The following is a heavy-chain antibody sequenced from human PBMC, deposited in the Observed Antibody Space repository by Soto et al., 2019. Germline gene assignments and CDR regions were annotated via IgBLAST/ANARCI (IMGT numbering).Heavy chain of an antibody. V-gene: IGHV4-31*03. D-gene: IGHD3-10*01. CDR2: IYYSGSI. CDR1: GGSISSGGYY. CDR3: ARDRITMVRGVIIGYYYYGMAV. J-gene: IGHJ6*02. Sequence: PSETLSLTCTVSGGSISSGGYYWSWIRQHPGKGLEWIGYIYYSGSIYYNPSLKSRVTISVDTSKNQFSLKLSSVTAADTAVYYCARDRITMVRGVIIGYYYYGMAVWGQGTTVTVSS.